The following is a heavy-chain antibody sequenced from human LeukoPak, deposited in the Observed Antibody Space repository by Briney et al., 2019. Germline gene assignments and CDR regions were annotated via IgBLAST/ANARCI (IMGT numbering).Heavy chain of an antibody. CDR2: IYHSGST. CDR1: GASISSGYW. D-gene: IGHD3-10*01. J-gene: IGHJ4*02. V-gene: IGHV4-4*02. Sequence: ASGTLSLTCVVSGASISSGYWWSWVRQPPGKGLEWIREIYHSGSTNHNPSLKSRVTISVDKSKSQFSLNLSSVTAADTAVYYCARDDTGVIRGIRFHYWGQGTLVTVSS. CDR3: ARDDTGVIRGIRFHY.